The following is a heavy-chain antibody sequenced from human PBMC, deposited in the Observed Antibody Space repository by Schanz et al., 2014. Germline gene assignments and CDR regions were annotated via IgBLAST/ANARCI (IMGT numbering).Heavy chain of an antibody. J-gene: IGHJ2*01. V-gene: IGHV3-11*06. CDR2: LSGSSSDR. Sequence: QVQLVESGGGLVKPGGSLRLSCAASGFIFSDYYMSWIRQAPGKGLEWVSYLSGSSSDRNLADSVKGRFTISRDNAKSSLYLQMNSLIVEDTAIYYCARLPFSGSLGPDCYFDFWGRGTLVTVSS. D-gene: IGHD3-3*02. CDR3: ARLPFSGSLGPDCYFDF. CDR1: GFIFSDYY.